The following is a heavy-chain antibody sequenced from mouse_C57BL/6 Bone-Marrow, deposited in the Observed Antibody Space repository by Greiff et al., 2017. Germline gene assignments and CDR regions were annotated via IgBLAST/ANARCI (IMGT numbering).Heavy chain of an antibody. Sequence: VQLQQPGAELVKPGASVKLSCKASGYTFTSYWMHWVKQRPGQGLEWIGMIHPNSGSTNYNEKFKSKATLTVDKSSSTAYMQLSSLTSEDSAVYVCARHCYCRRHYLDYWGQGTTLTVSS. CDR1: GYTFTSYW. J-gene: IGHJ2*01. V-gene: IGHV1-64*01. D-gene: IGHD2-12*01. CDR2: IHPNSGST. CDR3: ARHCYCRRHYLDY.